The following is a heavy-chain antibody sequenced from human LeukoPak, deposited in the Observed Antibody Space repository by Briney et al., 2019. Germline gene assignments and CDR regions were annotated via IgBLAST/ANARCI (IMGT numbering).Heavy chain of an antibody. CDR2: ISGYNGNT. Sequence: ASVKVSCKASGYTFTSYGISWVRQAPGQGLEWMGWISGYNGNTIYEQRVQGRVTMTTDTSTSTAYMELRSLRSDDTAVYYCARDIVIVPAYYYYAMDVWGQGTTVTVSS. J-gene: IGHJ6*02. CDR1: GYTFTSYG. CDR3: ARDIVIVPAYYYYAMDV. D-gene: IGHD2-2*01. V-gene: IGHV1-18*01.